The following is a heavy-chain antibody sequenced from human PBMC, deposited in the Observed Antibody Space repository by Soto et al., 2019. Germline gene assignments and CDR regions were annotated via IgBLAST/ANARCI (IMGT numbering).Heavy chain of an antibody. CDR3: ARGHTVTVYYYYYGMDV. V-gene: IGHV3-30-3*01. Sequence: QVQLVESGGGVVQPGRSLRLSCAASGFTFSSYAMHWVRQAPGKGLEWVAVISYDGSNKYYADSVKGRFTISRDNSKNTLYLQMNSLRAEDTAVYYCARGHTVTVYYYYYGMDVW. CDR1: GFTFSSYA. J-gene: IGHJ6*01. D-gene: IGHD4-4*01. CDR2: ISYDGSNK.